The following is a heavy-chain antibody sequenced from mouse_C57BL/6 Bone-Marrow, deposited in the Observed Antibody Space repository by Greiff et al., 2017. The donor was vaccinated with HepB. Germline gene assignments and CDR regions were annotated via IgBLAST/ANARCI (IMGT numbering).Heavy chain of an antibody. Sequence: EVKLMESGGGLVKPGGSLKLSCAASGFTFSSYTMSWVRQTPEKRLEWVATISGGGGNTYYPDSVKGRYTISRDNAKNTLYLQMSSLRSEDTALYYCARACDYDGRGFAYWGQGTLVTVSA. V-gene: IGHV5-9*01. CDR1: GFTFSSYT. CDR3: ARACDYDGRGFAY. D-gene: IGHD2-4*01. CDR2: ISGGGGNT. J-gene: IGHJ3*01.